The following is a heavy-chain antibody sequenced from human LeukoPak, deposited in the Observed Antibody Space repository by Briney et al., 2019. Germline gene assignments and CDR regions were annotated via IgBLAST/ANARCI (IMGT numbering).Heavy chain of an antibody. D-gene: IGHD2-15*01. CDR3: ARLGCGSGGSCPDFDY. CDR2: ILNDGSNK. J-gene: IGHJ4*02. V-gene: IGHV3-30*02. Sequence: PGGSLRLSCAASGFTFCSYSMHWVRQAPGKGLVWLAFILNDGSNKYYADSVKGRFTISRDNSKTTLYLQMNSWRVEDTVVYYCARLGCGSGGSCPDFDYWGQGTLVTVSS. CDR1: GFTFCSYS.